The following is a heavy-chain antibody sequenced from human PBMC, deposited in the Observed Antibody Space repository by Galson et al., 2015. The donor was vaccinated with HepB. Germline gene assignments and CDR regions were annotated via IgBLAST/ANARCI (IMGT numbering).Heavy chain of an antibody. V-gene: IGHV1-3*01. J-gene: IGHJ4*02. CDR2: INAGNGNT. Sequence: SVKVSCKASGYTFTSYAMHWVRQAPGQRLEWMGWINAGNGNTKYSQKFQGRVTITRDTSASTAYMELSSLRSEDTAVYYCARGFHCSGGSCYSASFDYWGQGTLVTVSS. CDR3: ARGFHCSGGSCYSASFDY. D-gene: IGHD2-15*01. CDR1: GYTFTSYA.